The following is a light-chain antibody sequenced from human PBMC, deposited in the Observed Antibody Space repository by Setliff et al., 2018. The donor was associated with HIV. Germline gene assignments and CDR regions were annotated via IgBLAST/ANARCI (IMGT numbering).Light chain of an antibody. CDR1: NIGSKS. CDR2: DDS. CDR3: QVWDSSSDHHV. J-gene: IGLJ1*01. V-gene: IGLV3-21*03. Sequence: YALTQPPSVSVAPGKTARITCGGNNIGSKSVHWYQQKPGQAPVLVVYDDSHRPSGIPERFSGSKSGNTATLTISRVEAGDEADYYCQVWDSSSDHHVFGTGTKVTVL.